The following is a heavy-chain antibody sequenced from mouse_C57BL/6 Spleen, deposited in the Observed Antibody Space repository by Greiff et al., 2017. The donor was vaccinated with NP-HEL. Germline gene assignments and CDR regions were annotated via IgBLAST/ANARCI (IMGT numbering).Heavy chain of an antibody. V-gene: IGHV1-19*01. CDR3: ARGSITKGMDY. J-gene: IGHJ4*01. CDR1: GYTFTDYY. Sequence: EVQRVESGPVLVKPGASVKMSCKASGYTFTDYYMNWVKQSHGKSLEWIGVINPYNGGTSYNQKFKGKATLTVDKSSSTAYMELNSLTSEDSAVYYCARGSITKGMDYWGQGTSVTVSS. D-gene: IGHD1-1*01. CDR2: INPYNGGT.